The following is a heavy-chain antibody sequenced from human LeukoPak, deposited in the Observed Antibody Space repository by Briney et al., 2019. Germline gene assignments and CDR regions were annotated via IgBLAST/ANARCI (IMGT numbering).Heavy chain of an antibody. V-gene: IGHV1-46*01. D-gene: IGHD5-24*01. Sequence: ASVKVSCKASGYTFTSYHMHWVRQAPGQGLEWMGIINPSGGSTSYAQKFQGRVTMTRDTSTSTVYMELSSLRSEDTAVYYCARDRMAQYYFDYWGQGTLVTVSS. CDR3: ARDRMAQYYFDY. CDR1: GYTFTSYH. J-gene: IGHJ4*02. CDR2: INPSGGST.